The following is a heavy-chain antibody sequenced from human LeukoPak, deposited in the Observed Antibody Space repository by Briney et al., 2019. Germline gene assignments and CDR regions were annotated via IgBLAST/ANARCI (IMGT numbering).Heavy chain of an antibody. J-gene: IGHJ4*02. D-gene: IGHD4-23*01. Sequence: GGSLRLSCAASGLSVTSNYMSWVRQAPGMGLEWVSVIYSGGSTYYADSVTGRFTISRDNSKNTLYLQMNSLRAEDTAVYYCARVLPAGNCFDDWGQGILVTVSS. CDR2: IYSGGST. CDR1: GLSVTSNY. V-gene: IGHV3-53*01. CDR3: ARVLPAGNCFDD.